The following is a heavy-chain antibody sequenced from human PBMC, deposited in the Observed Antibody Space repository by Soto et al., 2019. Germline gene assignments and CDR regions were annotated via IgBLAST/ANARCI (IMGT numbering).Heavy chain of an antibody. Sequence: PAGSLRLASAASGVTFSIYAVSWARQTTGKGLEWVSTISASGAYTYYADSVKGRFTISRDNSKNTLYLQMRSLRVEDTAVYYCVKGDSRWYSLGFYYYSLDVWGQGTAVTVSS. V-gene: IGHV3-23*01. J-gene: IGHJ6*02. D-gene: IGHD2-15*01. CDR2: ISASGAYT. CDR3: VKGDSRWYSLGFYYYSLDV. CDR1: GVTFSIYA.